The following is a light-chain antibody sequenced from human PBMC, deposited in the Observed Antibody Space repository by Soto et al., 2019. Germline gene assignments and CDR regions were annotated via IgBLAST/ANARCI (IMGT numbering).Light chain of an antibody. Sequence: QSALTQPASVSGSPGQSITISCTGTSSDVGSYNHVSWYQQHPGKAPKLIIWDVSNRPSGVSYRFSGSKSGNTASLTISGLQAEYEADYYCNSYTISSTYVLGTGTNVTVL. CDR2: DVS. V-gene: IGLV2-14*01. CDR3: NSYTISSTYV. J-gene: IGLJ1*01. CDR1: SSDVGSYNH.